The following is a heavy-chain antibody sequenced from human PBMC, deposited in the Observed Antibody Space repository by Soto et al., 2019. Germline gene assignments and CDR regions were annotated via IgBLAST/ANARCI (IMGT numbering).Heavy chain of an antibody. CDR2: ITSSGSTI. CDR1: GFTFSSYE. V-gene: IGHV3-48*03. J-gene: IGHJ3*02. CDR3: ARAKTAYALDI. Sequence: EEQLLESGGGLVQPGGSLRLSCTVSGFTFSSYEMNWVRQAPGKGLEWVSYITSSGSTIYYADSVKGRFTISRDNAKNSLSLQMNSLRAEDTAVYYCARAKTAYALDIWGQGTMVTVSS.